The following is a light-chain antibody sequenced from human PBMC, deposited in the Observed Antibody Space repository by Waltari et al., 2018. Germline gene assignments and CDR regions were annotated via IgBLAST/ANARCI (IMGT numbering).Light chain of an antibody. CDR3: MQGLQIPWT. J-gene: IGKJ1*01. CDR1: QSLLHSNGNTY. V-gene: IGKV2-28*01. CDR2: LAS. Sequence: EIVMTQSPLSLPVTPGEPASISCRSSQSLLHSNGNTYLEWFLQRPGQSPQFLIFLASRRASGVPDRFSGYGSGTDFTLYISRVEAEDVGIYYCMQGLQIPWTFGQGTRADIK.